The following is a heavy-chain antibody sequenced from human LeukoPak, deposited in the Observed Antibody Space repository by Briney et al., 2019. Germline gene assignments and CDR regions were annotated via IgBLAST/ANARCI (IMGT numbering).Heavy chain of an antibody. Sequence: PGGSLRLSCAASGFTFSSYAMHWVRQAPGKGLEWVAVISYDGSNKYYADSVKGRFTISRDNSKNTLYLQMNSLRAEDTAVYYCARAETNYDFWSGYYTQGDFDYWGQGTLVTVSS. J-gene: IGHJ4*02. V-gene: IGHV3-30-3*01. CDR3: ARAETNYDFWSGYYTQGDFDY. CDR1: GFTFSSYA. D-gene: IGHD3-3*01. CDR2: ISYDGSNK.